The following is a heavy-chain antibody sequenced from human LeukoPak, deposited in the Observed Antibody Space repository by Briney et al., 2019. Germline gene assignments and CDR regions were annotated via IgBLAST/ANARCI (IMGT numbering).Heavy chain of an antibody. D-gene: IGHD2-2*02. CDR1: GYTFTSYD. Sequence: ASVKVSCKASGYTFTSYDINWVRQATGQGLEWMGWMNPNSGNTGYAQKFQGRVTMTRNTSISTAYMELSSLRSEDTAVYYGARGRYCSSTSCYRDYNWFDPWGQGTLVTVSS. J-gene: IGHJ5*02. CDR2: MNPNSGNT. V-gene: IGHV1-8*01. CDR3: ARGRYCSSTSCYRDYNWFDP.